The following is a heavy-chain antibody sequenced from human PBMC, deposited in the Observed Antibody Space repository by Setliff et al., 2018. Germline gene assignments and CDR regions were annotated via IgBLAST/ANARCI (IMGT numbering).Heavy chain of an antibody. CDR1: GYTFTSYA. D-gene: IGHD3-10*01. CDR3: AREIVTPYITMVRETARGFDP. CDR2: INAGNGNT. Sequence: ASVKVSCKASGYTFTSYAMHWVRQAPGQRLEWMGWINAGNGNTEYSQKFQGRVTITRDTSASTAYMELSSLRSEDTAVYYCAREIVTPYITMVRETARGFDPWGQGTLVTVS. V-gene: IGHV1-3*01. J-gene: IGHJ5*02.